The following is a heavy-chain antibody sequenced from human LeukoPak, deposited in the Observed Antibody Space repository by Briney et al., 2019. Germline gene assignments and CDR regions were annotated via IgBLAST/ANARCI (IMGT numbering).Heavy chain of an antibody. CDR3: AKDLSTMIAGDFDY. CDR2: IRYDGSNK. CDR1: GFTFSSYG. J-gene: IGHJ4*02. Sequence: GGSLRLSCAASGFTFSSYGMHWVRQAPGKGLEWVAFIRYDGSNKYYADSVKGRFTISRDNSKNTLYLQMNSLRAEDTAVYYCAKDLSTMIAGDFDYWGQGTLVTVSS. D-gene: IGHD3-22*01. V-gene: IGHV3-30*02.